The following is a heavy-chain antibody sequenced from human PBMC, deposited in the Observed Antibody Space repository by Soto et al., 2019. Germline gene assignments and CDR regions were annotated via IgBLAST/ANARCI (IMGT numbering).Heavy chain of an antibody. CDR3: ARDRYSYGYRYGMAV. CDR2: ISYDGSNK. V-gene: IGHV3-30-3*01. J-gene: IGHJ6*02. Sequence: PCGSQRLSGSDAGCTFSSYRMHWDHQAPGKGLEWVAVISYDGSNKYYADSVKGRFTISRDNSKNTLYLQMNSLRAEDTAVYYCARDRYSYGYRYGMAVWGQGTTVTVSS. CDR1: GCTFSSYR. D-gene: IGHD5-18*01.